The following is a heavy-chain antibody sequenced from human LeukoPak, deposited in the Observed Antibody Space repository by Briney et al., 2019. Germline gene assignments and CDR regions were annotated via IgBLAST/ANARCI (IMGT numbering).Heavy chain of an antibody. CDR3: VRGRGYGYGIDY. CDR1: GGSISSGDHY. J-gene: IGHJ4*02. D-gene: IGHD5-18*01. CDR2: IDNSGNA. Sequence: PSQTLSLTCAVSGGSISSGDHYWSWIRQPPGKGLEYLGNIDNSGNAYYRPSLPSRVRLSRDTSKNQFSLTLTFVTAADTAVYYCVRGRGYGYGIDYWGQGTLVTVSS. V-gene: IGHV4-30-4*08.